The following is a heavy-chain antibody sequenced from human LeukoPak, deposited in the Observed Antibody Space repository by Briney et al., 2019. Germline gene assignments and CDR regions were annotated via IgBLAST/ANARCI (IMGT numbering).Heavy chain of an antibody. CDR2: ISSSGSTI. CDR1: GFTFSDYY. CDR3: ARDDYVGYCSSTSCPTHY. Sequence: GGSLRLSCAASGFTFSDYYMSWIRQAPGKGLEWVSYISSSGSTIYYADSVKGRFTISRDNAKNSLYLQMNSLRAEDTAVYYCARDDYVGYCSSTSCPTHYWGQGTLVTVSS. V-gene: IGHV3-11*04. J-gene: IGHJ4*02. D-gene: IGHD2-2*03.